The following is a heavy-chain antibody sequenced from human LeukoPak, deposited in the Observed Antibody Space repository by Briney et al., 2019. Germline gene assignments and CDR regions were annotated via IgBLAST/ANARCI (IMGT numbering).Heavy chain of an antibody. J-gene: IGHJ4*02. CDR2: IWYDGSNK. Sequence: AGGSLRLSCAASGFTFSSYGMHWVRQAPGKGLEWVAVIWYDGSNKYYADSVKGRFTISRDDSKNTLYLQMNSLRAEDTAVYYCARDSSIVVAGYYFDYWGQGTPVTVSS. CDR3: ARDSSIVVAGYYFDY. D-gene: IGHD6-19*01. V-gene: IGHV3-33*01. CDR1: GFTFSSYG.